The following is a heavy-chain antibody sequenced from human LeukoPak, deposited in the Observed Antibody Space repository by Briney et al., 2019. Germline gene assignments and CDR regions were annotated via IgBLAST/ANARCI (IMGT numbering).Heavy chain of an antibody. Sequence: SETLSLTCTVSGGSISSGSYYWSWIRQPAGKGLEWIGRVYTSGSTNYNPSLKSRVTISVDTSKNQFSLKLSSVTAADTAVYYCAREKGYYYDSSGYHPIDYWGQGTLVTVSS. CDR2: VYTSGST. D-gene: IGHD3-22*01. J-gene: IGHJ4*02. CDR1: GGSISSGSYY. V-gene: IGHV4-61*02. CDR3: AREKGYYYDSSGYHPIDY.